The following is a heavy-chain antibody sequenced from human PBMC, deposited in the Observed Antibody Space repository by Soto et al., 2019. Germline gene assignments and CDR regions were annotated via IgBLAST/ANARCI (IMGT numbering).Heavy chain of an antibody. CDR3: AHSHSSWYQGDDFDI. CDR2: IYWNDDK. Sequence: QITLKESGPTLVKPTQTLTLTCTFSGFSLSTSGVGVGWIRQPPGKALEWLALIYWNDDKRYSPSLKSGLTITKDTSKNQVVLTMTNMDPVDTATYYFAHSHSSWYQGDDFDIWGQGTMVTVSS. V-gene: IGHV2-5*01. CDR1: GFSLSTSGVG. J-gene: IGHJ3*02. D-gene: IGHD6-13*01.